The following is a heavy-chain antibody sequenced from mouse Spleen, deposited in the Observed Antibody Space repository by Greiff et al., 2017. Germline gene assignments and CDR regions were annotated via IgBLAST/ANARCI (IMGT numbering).Heavy chain of an antibody. D-gene: IGHD2-4*01. CDR2: INPYNGDT. J-gene: IGHJ1*01. V-gene: IGHV1-20*01. Sequence: VQLQQSGPELVKPGDSVKISCKASGYSFTGYFMNWVMQSHGKSLEWIGRINPYNGDTFYNQKFKGKATLTVDKSSSTAHMELRSLTSEDSAVYYCARGGLRLWYFDVWGAGTTVTVSS. CDR3: ARGGLRLWYFDV. CDR1: GYSFTGYF.